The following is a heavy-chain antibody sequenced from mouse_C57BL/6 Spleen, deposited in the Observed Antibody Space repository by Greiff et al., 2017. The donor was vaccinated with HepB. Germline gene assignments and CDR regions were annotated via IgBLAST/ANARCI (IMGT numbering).Heavy chain of an antibody. V-gene: IGHV1-47*01. D-gene: IGHD2-3*01. CDR2: FHPYNDDT. Sequence: QVQLKESGAELVKPGASVKMSCKASGYTFTTYPIEWMKQNHGKSLEWIGNFHPYNDDTKYNEKFKGKATLTVEKSSSTVYLELSRLTSDDSAVYYCARRGDGYYDAMDYWGQGTSVTVSS. CDR1: GYTFTTYP. J-gene: IGHJ4*01. CDR3: ARRGDGYYDAMDY.